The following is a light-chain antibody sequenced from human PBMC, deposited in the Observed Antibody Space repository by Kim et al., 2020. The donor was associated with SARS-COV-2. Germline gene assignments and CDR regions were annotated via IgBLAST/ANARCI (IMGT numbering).Light chain of an antibody. Sequence: EIVMTQSPATLSVSPGERATLSCRASQSITSSLAWYQQKPGQAPRLLIYGASTRATGIPARFSGSGSGTEFTLTISSLQSEDFAVYYCQQYNLWWTFVHGTKVDIK. CDR3: QQYNLWWT. V-gene: IGKV3-15*01. J-gene: IGKJ1*01. CDR2: GAS. CDR1: QSITSS.